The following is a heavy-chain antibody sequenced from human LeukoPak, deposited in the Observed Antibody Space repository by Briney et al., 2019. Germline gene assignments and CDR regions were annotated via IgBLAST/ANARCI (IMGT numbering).Heavy chain of an antibody. CDR1: AYSICNDNY. V-gene: IGHV4-38-2*02. Sequence: SETLSLTXTVSAYSICNDNYWAWIRESPGKGLGRIGSIYHSGTTYYNPSHKSRATISVDTSKNQISLKLSSVTATDTAVYYCAKEVARRTGGFDPWGQGTLVTVSS. D-gene: IGHD3/OR15-3a*01. CDR3: AKEVARRTGGFDP. CDR2: IYHSGTT. J-gene: IGHJ5*02.